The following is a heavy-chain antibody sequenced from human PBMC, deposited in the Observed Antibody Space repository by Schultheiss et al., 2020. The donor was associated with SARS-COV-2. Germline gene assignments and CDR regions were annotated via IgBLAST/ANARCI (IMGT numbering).Heavy chain of an antibody. D-gene: IGHD4-17*01. V-gene: IGHV2-5*02. CDR3: AQILSRLGVITTVSSFDY. J-gene: IGHJ4*02. Sequence: SGPTLVKPTETLTLTCTVSGFSLSNARMGVGWIRQPPGKALEWLALIYWDDDKRYSPSLKSRLTITKDTSKNQVVLTMTNMDPVDTATYYCAQILSRLGVITTVSSFDYWGQGTLVTVSS. CDR2: IYWDDDK. CDR1: GFSLSNARMG.